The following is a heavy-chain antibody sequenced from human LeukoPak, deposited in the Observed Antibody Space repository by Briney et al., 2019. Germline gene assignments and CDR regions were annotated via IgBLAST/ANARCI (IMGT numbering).Heavy chain of an antibody. Sequence: GESLKISCKASGYSFTSYWIGWVRQMPGKGLEWMGIIYPGDSDTRSRPSFPGQVTSSAAPSISPASLQWSSLTASDTAMYSCASTPLGRDGYNAFDCWGPGTLVTVSS. J-gene: IGHJ4*02. CDR2: IYPGDSDT. V-gene: IGHV5-51*01. CDR3: ASTPLGRDGYNAFDC. D-gene: IGHD5-24*01. CDR1: GYSFTSYW.